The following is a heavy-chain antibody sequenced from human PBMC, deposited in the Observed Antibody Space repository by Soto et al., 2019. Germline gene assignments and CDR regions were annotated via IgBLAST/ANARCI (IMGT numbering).Heavy chain of an antibody. CDR1: GYTFTGYY. J-gene: IGHJ6*02. Sequence: EASVKVSCKASGYTFTGYYMHWVRQAPGQGLEWMGWINPNSGGTNYAQKFQGWVTMTRDTSISTAYMELSRLRSDDTAVYYCAREGGVVLRYFDWQPHYGMDVWGQGTTVTVSS. V-gene: IGHV1-2*04. CDR2: INPNSGGT. D-gene: IGHD3-9*01. CDR3: AREGGVVLRYFDWQPHYGMDV.